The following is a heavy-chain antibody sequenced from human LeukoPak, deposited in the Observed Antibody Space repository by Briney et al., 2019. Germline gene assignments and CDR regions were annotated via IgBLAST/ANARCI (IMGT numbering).Heavy chain of an antibody. CDR3: AREPVDTAMVTPFDY. J-gene: IGHJ4*02. CDR2: ISGSGGST. CDR1: GFAFSSYA. D-gene: IGHD5-18*01. V-gene: IGHV3-23*01. Sequence: GGSLRLSCAASGFAFSSYAMSWVRQAPGKGLEWVSAISGSGGSTYYADSVKGRFTISRDNSKNTLYLQMNSLRAEDTAVYYCAREPVDTAMVTPFDYWGQGTLVTVSS.